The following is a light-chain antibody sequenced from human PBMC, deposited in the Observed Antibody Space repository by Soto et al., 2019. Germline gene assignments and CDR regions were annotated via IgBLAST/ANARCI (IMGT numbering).Light chain of an antibody. J-gene: IGKJ3*01. CDR1: QSVSSSF. CDR3: QQYGRSPDLFT. V-gene: IGKV3-20*01. CDR2: GAS. Sequence: ENVLTQSPGTLSLSPGDRATLSCRASQSVSSSFLAWYQQKPGQAPRLLIYGASNRASGIRDRFSGSGSGTDFTLTITRLEPGDFAVYYCQQYGRSPDLFTFGPGTKVEIK.